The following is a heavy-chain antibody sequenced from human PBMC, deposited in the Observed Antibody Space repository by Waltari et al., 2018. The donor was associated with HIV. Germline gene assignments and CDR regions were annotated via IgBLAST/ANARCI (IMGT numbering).Heavy chain of an antibody. CDR1: GGTFGSYT. CDR2: IIPILGIA. J-gene: IGHJ4*02. CDR3: ARSGWESEGPSGVDY. Sequence: QVQLVQSGAEVKKPGSSVKVSCKASGGTFGSYTISWVRQAPGQGLEWMGRIIPILGIANYAQKFQGRVTITADKSTSTAYMELSSLRSEDTAVYYCARSGWESEGPSGVDYWGQGTLVTVSS. D-gene: IGHD6-19*01. V-gene: IGHV1-69*02.